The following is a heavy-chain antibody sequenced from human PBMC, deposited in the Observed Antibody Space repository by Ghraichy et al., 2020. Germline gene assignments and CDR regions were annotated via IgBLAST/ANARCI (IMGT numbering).Heavy chain of an antibody. V-gene: IGHV1-24*01. D-gene: IGHD5-24*01. J-gene: IGHJ4*02. Sequence: ASVKVSCKVSGYTLTELSMHWVRQAPGKGLEWMGGFDPEDGETIYAQKFQGRVTMTEDTSTDTAYMELSSLRSEDTAVYYCATPRDGYNWYASFDYWGQGTLVTVSS. CDR2: FDPEDGET. CDR1: GYTLTELS. CDR3: ATPRDGYNWYASFDY.